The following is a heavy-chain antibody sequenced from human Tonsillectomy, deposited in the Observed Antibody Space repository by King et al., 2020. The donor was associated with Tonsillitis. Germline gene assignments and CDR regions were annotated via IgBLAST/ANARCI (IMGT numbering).Heavy chain of an antibody. CDR2: ISGDGGST. D-gene: IGHD3-3*01. V-gene: IGHV3-43*02. Sequence: VQLVQSGGGVVQPGGSLRLSCAASGFTFDDYAMHWFRQAPGKGLEWFSLISGDGGSTYYSDSVIGRFTISRDNSQNSLYLQMNSLRTEDTALYYCAQSRSYYDFWSGSQDYYYMDVWGKGTTVTVSS. CDR3: AQSRSYYDFWSGSQDYYYMDV. J-gene: IGHJ6*03. CDR1: GFTFDDYA.